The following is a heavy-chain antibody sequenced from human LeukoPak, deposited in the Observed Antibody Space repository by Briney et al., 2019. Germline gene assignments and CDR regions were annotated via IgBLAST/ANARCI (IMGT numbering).Heavy chain of an antibody. V-gene: IGHV3-23*01. D-gene: IGHD2-2*02. CDR2: ISCSGGST. Sequence: GGSLRLSCAASGFTSSSYAMSWVRQAPGKGLEWVSSISCSGGSTYYADAVKGRFTISRDTSKSTLYLQMNSLRAEETAVYYCAKGGDIVVVPAAIHYMDVWGKGTTVTVSS. CDR3: AKGGDIVVVPAAIHYMDV. CDR1: GFTSSSYA. J-gene: IGHJ6*03.